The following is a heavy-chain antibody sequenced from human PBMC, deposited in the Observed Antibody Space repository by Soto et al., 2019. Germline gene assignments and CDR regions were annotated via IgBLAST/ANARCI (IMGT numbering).Heavy chain of an antibody. CDR3: ARDPRGTGTPYYYYGMDV. Sequence: ASVKVSCKASGGTFSSYAISWVRQAPGQGLEWMGGIIPIFGTANYAQKFQDRVTITADESTSTAYMELSSLRSEDTAVYYCARDPRGTGTPYYYYGMDVWGQGTTVTVSS. J-gene: IGHJ6*02. V-gene: IGHV1-69*13. CDR2: IIPIFGTA. D-gene: IGHD1-7*01. CDR1: GGTFSSYA.